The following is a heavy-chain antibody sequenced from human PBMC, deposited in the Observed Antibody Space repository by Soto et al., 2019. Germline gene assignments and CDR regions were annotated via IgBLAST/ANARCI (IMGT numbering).Heavy chain of an antibody. Sequence: GGSLRLSCAASGFTFSSYGMHWVRQAPGKGLEWVAVISYDGSNKYYADSVKGRFTISRDNSKNTLYLQMNSLRAEDTAVYYCAKTKDIVVVPAANNFDYWGQGTLVTVSS. V-gene: IGHV3-30*18. CDR3: AKTKDIVVVPAANNFDY. D-gene: IGHD2-2*01. J-gene: IGHJ4*02. CDR2: ISYDGSNK. CDR1: GFTFSSYG.